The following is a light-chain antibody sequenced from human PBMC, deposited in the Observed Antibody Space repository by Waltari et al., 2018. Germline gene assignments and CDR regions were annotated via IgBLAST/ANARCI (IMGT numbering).Light chain of an antibody. V-gene: IGLV1-47*01. CDR2: RND. Sequence: QSVLTQPPSASGTPGQRVTISCSGSRSTIGNTYAYWYQPPPGTAPKLLIYRNDQRPSGVPDRFSGSKSGTTASLAISGLRSEDEADYYCAVWDDSLSGRVFGGGTKVTVL. J-gene: IGLJ3*02. CDR1: RSTIGNTY. CDR3: AVWDDSLSGRV.